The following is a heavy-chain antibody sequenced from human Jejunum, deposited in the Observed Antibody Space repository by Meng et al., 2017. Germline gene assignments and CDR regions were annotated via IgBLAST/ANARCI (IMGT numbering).Heavy chain of an antibody. D-gene: IGHD2-21*02. V-gene: IGHV3-66*01. CDR2: IYSGGDT. Sequence: GESLKISCAASGFTVGRSYMTWVRQAPGKGLEWVSLIYSGGDTDYADSMKGRFTISRDNSKNTLYLQMNSLRAEDTAIYYCARDCGGDCFHAFDLWGHGTMVTVSS. J-gene: IGHJ3*01. CDR1: GFTVGRSY. CDR3: ARDCGGDCFHAFDL.